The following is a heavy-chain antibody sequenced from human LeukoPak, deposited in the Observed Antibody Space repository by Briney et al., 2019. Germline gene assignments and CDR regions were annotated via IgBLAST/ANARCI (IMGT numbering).Heavy chain of an antibody. Sequence: GGSLRLSCAASGFTFSNYAMSWVRQAPGKGLEWVSYITRSGSTTYYADSVKGRFTISRDNAKNSLYLQMNSLTTEDTAVYYCARDMAAAGDYWGQGTLVTVSS. V-gene: IGHV3-48*03. CDR3: ARDMAAAGDY. CDR1: GFTFSNYA. J-gene: IGHJ4*02. D-gene: IGHD6-13*01. CDR2: ITRSGSTT.